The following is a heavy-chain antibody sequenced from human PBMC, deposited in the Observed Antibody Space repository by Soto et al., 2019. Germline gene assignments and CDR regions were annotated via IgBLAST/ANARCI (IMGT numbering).Heavy chain of an antibody. CDR1: GYTFTGYY. CDR2: INPNSGGT. V-gene: IGHV1-2*04. J-gene: IGHJ3*02. Sequence: GASGKVSCKASGYTFTGYYMHWVRQAPGQGLEWMGWINPNSGGTNYAQKFQGWVTMTRDTSISTAYMELSRLRSDDTAAYYCAREEYSSSWFTSSRGAFDIWGQGTMVTVSS. CDR3: AREEYSSSWFTSSRGAFDI. D-gene: IGHD6-13*01.